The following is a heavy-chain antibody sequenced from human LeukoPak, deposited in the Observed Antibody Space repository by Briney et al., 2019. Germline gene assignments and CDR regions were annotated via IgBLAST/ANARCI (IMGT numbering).Heavy chain of an antibody. CDR1: GFTFSDYY. CDR2: ISSSGSYT. J-gene: IGHJ5*02. D-gene: IGHD4-17*01. Sequence: GGSLRLSCAASGFTFSDYYMSWIRQAPGKGLEWVSYISSSGSYTNYADSVKGRFTISRDNAKNSLYLQMNSLRAEDTAVYYCARRPTVTTPLTAWGQGTLVTVSS. V-gene: IGHV3-11*03. CDR3: ARRPTVTTPLTA.